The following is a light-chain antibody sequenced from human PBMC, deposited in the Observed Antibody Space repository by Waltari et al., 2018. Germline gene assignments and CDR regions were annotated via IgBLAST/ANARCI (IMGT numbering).Light chain of an antibody. CDR2: DVS. Sequence: QSALTQPASVSGSPGQAITIPCTGTSSDIGGYNYFSWYQQDDGKAPKLLIYDVSKRPSGVSNRFSGSKSANTASLTISGRQAEDEADYHCSSYTGSSTWVFGGGTKLTVL. CDR3: SSYTGSSTWV. V-gene: IGLV2-14*01. CDR1: SSDIGGYNY. J-gene: IGLJ3*02.